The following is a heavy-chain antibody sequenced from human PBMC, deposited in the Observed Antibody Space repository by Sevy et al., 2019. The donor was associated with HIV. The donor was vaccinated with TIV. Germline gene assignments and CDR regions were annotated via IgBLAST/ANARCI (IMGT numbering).Heavy chain of an antibody. CDR3: AGENAWGRGYS. D-gene: IGHD1-26*01. J-gene: IGHJ4*02. Sequence: SETLSLTCTVSGGSITSLYWNWIRQPPGKGLEWIANIYYNGHLTYNPSLKSRVTLSLNTSEKQFSLRLSSVTAADTAMYYCAGENAWGRGYSWGQGTLVTVSS. CDR1: GGSITSLY. V-gene: IGHV4-59*08. CDR2: IYYNGHL.